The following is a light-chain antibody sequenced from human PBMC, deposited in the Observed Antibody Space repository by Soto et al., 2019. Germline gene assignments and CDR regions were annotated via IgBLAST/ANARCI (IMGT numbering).Light chain of an antibody. J-gene: IGLJ2*01. CDR1: SSDVGAHDF. V-gene: IGLV2-14*01. CDR2: EVT. CDR3: NSYTLSKTVI. Sequence: QSALTQPASVSGSPGQSITISCSGTSSDVGAHDFVSWYQHQPDKAPKVIIFEVTKRPSGVSDRFSGSKTGNTASLTISGLQAEDEAHYYCNSYTLSKTVIFGGGTKLTVL.